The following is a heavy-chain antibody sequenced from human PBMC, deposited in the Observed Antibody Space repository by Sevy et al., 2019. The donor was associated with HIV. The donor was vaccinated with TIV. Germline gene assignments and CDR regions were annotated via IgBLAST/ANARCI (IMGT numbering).Heavy chain of an antibody. D-gene: IGHD3-22*01. CDR2: IIPIFGTA. J-gene: IGHJ6*03. CDR1: GGTFSSYA. Sequence: ASVKVSCKASGGTFSSYAISWVRQAPGQGLEWMGGIIPIFGTANYAQKFQGTVTITADKSTSTAYMELSSLRSEDTAVYYCARSPYDSSGYYYYYYYMDVWGKGTTVTVSS. CDR3: ARSPYDSSGYYYYYYYMDV. V-gene: IGHV1-69*06.